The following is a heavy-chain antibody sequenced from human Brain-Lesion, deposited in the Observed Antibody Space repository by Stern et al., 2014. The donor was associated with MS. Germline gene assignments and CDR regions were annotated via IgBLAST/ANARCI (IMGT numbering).Heavy chain of an antibody. J-gene: IGHJ6*02. CDR3: ARGRVVPGFQYYATDV. Sequence: QVQLVQSGPGLVKPSQTLSLSCTVSGGSISSGGYYWSWIRQPAGKGLEWIGRIFNSGSPSYNPPLKSRVTISIDTSKNQFPLRLNSMTAADTAVYYCARGRVVPGFQYYATDVWGQGTTVIVSS. V-gene: IGHV4-61*02. D-gene: IGHD2-2*01. CDR2: IFNSGSP. CDR1: GGSISSGGYY.